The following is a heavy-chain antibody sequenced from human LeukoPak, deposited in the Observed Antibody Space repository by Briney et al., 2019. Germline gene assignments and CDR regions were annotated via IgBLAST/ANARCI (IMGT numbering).Heavy chain of an antibody. CDR2: IYYSGST. Sequence: SEALSLTCTVSGGSVSSGNYYWSWIRQPPGKGLEWTGYIYYSGSTNYNPSLKSRVTISVDTSQNQFSLELSSVTAADTAVYYCARDPSGYFNYWGQGTLATVSS. CDR3: ARDPSGYFNY. V-gene: IGHV4-61*01. J-gene: IGHJ4*02. D-gene: IGHD3-22*01. CDR1: GGSVSSGNYY.